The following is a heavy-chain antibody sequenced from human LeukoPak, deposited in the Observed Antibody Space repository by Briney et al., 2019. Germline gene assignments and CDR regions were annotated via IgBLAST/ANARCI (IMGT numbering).Heavy chain of an antibody. V-gene: IGHV3-23*01. Sequence: PGRSLRLSCAASGFTFSDNAMHWVRQAPGKGLQWCSAISGSGVNTYYADSVKGRFTISRDNSKNTLYLQMNSLRVEDTAVYYCARGYCSGCFAEFDYWGQGALVTVSS. CDR1: GFTFSDNA. CDR3: ARGYCSGCFAEFDY. D-gene: IGHD6-25*01. CDR2: ISGSGVNT. J-gene: IGHJ4*02.